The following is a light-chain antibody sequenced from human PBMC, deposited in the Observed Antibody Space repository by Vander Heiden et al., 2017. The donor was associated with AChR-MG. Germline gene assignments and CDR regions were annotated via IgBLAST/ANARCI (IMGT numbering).Light chain of an antibody. Sequence: DIVMSQSPDSLAVSLGEWATTNCKSSQPIFYSSNNRNYLAWYQQKPGQPPKLLIYWASTRESGVPDRFSGSGSGSDFTLTIASLQAEDVAVYYCQQYYNTPWTFGQGTKVEIK. CDR2: WAS. V-gene: IGKV4-1*01. J-gene: IGKJ1*01. CDR1: QPIFYSSNNRNY. CDR3: QQYYNTPWT.